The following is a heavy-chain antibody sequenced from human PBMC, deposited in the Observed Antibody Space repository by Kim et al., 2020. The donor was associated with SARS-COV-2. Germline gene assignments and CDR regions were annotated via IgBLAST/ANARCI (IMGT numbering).Heavy chain of an antibody. CDR2: ISGSGGST. CDR1: GFTFSSYA. V-gene: IGHV3-23*01. J-gene: IGHJ4*02. D-gene: IGHD6-13*01. Sequence: GGSLRLSCAASGFTFSSYAMSLVRQAPGKGLEWVSAISGSGGSTYYADSVKGRFTISRDNSKNTLYLQMNSLRAEDTAVYYCAKDTDSSSWYLGFDYWGQGTLVTVSS. CDR3: AKDTDSSSWYLGFDY.